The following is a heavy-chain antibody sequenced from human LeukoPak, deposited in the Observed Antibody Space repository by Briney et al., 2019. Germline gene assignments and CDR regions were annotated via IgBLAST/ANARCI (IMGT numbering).Heavy chain of an antibody. Sequence: SETLSLTCAVYGGSFSGYYWSWIRQPPGKGLEWIGEINHSGSTNYNPSLKSRVTISADTSKNQFSLKLSSVTAADTAVYYCARDNTVMVTDYWGQGTLVTVSS. CDR2: INHSGST. J-gene: IGHJ4*02. CDR1: GGSFSGYY. CDR3: ARDNTVMVTDY. D-gene: IGHD5-18*01. V-gene: IGHV4-34*01.